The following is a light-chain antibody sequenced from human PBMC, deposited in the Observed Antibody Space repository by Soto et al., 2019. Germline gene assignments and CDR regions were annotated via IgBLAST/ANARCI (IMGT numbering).Light chain of an antibody. CDR3: CSYAGSYTFV. CDR1: SSDVGVYNY. CDR2: DVT. Sequence: QSALAQPRSVSGSPGQSVPISCTGTSSDVGVYNYVSWYQQHPGKAPKLMIYDVTKRPSGVPDRFSGSKSANTASLTISGLQAEDEADYYCCSYAGSYTFVFGTGTKVTVL. J-gene: IGLJ1*01. V-gene: IGLV2-11*01.